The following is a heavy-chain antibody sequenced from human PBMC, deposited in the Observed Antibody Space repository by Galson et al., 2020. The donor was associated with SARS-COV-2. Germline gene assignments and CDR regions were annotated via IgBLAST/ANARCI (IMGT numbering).Heavy chain of an antibody. CDR2: ISYDGSNK. CDR1: GFTFSSYA. Sequence: GGSLRLSCAASGFTFSSYAMHWVRQAPGKGLEWVAVISYDGSNKYYADSVKGRFTISRDNSKNTLYLQMNSLRAEDTAVYYCARLGSGSYFSRIDYWGQGTLVTVSS. CDR3: ARLGSGSYFSRIDY. J-gene: IGHJ4*02. V-gene: IGHV3-30*01. D-gene: IGHD1-26*01.